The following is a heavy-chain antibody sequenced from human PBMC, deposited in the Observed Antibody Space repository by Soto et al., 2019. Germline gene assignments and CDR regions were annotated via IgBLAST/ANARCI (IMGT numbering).Heavy chain of an antibody. J-gene: IGHJ3*02. D-gene: IGHD2-8*02. CDR3: AKATATGGGAFDI. CDR2: ILVRGST. V-gene: IGHV3-23*01. CDR1: GFTCSSYD. Sequence: GGSLRLSCAASGFTCSSYDMSWVRQAPGKGLEWVSTILVRGSTHYPDSVKGRYTISRDNSKNTLFLQMNSLTAGDTAVYYCAKATATGGGAFDICGQGTMVTVSS.